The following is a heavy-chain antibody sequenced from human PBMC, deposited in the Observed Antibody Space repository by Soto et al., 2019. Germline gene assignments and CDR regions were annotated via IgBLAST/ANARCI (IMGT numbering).Heavy chain of an antibody. Sequence: QVQLVQSGAEVKKPGASVKVSCKTSGYTFTSYHISWVRQAPGQGLEWMGWISAYNTNTNYAQKFQGRVTMTTDTLTSTGDMELRSLRSDDTAVYFCARDTPPTDYWGQGTLVTVSS. CDR1: GYTFTSYH. V-gene: IGHV1-18*01. CDR2: ISAYNTNT. J-gene: IGHJ4*02. CDR3: ARDTPPTDY.